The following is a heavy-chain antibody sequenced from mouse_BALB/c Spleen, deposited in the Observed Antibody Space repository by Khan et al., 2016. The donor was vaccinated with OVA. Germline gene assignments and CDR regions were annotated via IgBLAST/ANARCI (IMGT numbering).Heavy chain of an antibody. V-gene: IGHV1-55*01. CDR3: ARRDYYGSSVAY. Sequence: QVQLQQSGAEFVKPGTSVKLSCKASGYNFTSYWVNWVKLRPGQGLEWIGHIYPGSGSTNYNEKFKSKATLTVDTSSTTAYMQLSSLASEDSALYYCARRDYYGSSVAYWGQGTLVTVSA. CDR2: IYPGSGST. CDR1: GYNFTSYW. J-gene: IGHJ3*01. D-gene: IGHD1-1*01.